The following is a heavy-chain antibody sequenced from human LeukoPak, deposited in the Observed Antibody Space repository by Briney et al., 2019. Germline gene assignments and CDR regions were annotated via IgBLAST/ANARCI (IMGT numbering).Heavy chain of an antibody. J-gene: IGHJ5*02. D-gene: IGHD3-3*01. CDR3: ARQPADFWSPNWFDP. V-gene: IGHV4-59*08. CDR1: GGSFSSYY. Sequence: TSETLSLTCTVSGGSFSSYYWSWIRQPPGKGLEWIGYIYYSGSTTYDPSLKSRVTISVDTSKNQFSLKLSSVTAAATAVYYCARQPADFWSPNWFDPWGQGTLVTVSS. CDR2: IYYSGST.